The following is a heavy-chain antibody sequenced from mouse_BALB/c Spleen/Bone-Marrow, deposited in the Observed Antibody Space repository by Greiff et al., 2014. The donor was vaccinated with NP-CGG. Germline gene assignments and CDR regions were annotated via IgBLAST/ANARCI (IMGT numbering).Heavy chain of an antibody. CDR3: ARHQRYYAMDY. J-gene: IGHJ4*01. CDR1: GFTFSSYG. Sequence: EAKLVESGGDLVKPGGSLKLSCAASGFTFSSYGMSWGRQTPDKRLEWVATISSGGSNTYYPDSVKGRFTISRDNAKNTLYLQMSSLKSEDTAMYYCARHQRYYAMDYWGQGTSVTVSS. V-gene: IGHV5-6*01. CDR2: ISSGGSNT.